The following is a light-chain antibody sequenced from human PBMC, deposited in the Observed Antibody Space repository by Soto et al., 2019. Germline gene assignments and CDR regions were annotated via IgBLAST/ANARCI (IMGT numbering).Light chain of an antibody. Sequence: EKVMTQSPATLSMSPGERATLSCRASQSVSNFLALYQQKPGQTPRLLIYGASTRATGIPAGFSGSGSGTEFILTISSLQSEDFEVYYCQQYSNWPSLTFGQGTKVEVK. CDR2: GAS. V-gene: IGKV3-15*01. J-gene: IGKJ1*01. CDR1: QSVSNF. CDR3: QQYSNWPSLT.